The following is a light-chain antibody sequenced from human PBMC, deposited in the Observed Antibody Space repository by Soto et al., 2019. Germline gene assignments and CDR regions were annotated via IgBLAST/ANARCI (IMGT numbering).Light chain of an antibody. J-gene: IGKJ3*01. CDR1: QSVSSN. CDR3: QQYNNWPPLFT. Sequence: MVVTQSPATLSVSPGERATLSCRASQSVSSNLAWYQQKPGQAPRLLIYGASTRATGIPARFSGSGSGTEFTLTIRSLQSEDFAVYYCQQYNNWPPLFTFGPGTKVDIK. CDR2: GAS. V-gene: IGKV3-15*01.